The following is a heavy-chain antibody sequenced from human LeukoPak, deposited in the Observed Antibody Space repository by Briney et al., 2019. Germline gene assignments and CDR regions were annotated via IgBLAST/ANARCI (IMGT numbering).Heavy chain of an antibody. D-gene: IGHD3-10*01. Sequence: SETLSLTCAVSGGSISSSNWWSWVRQPPGKGLEWIGEIYHSGSTNYNPSLKSRVTISVDKSKNQFSLKLSSATAADTAVYYCARDGDYGSGSYRNWFDPWGQGTLVTVSS. CDR2: IYHSGST. V-gene: IGHV4-4*02. CDR1: GGSISSSNW. CDR3: ARDGDYGSGSYRNWFDP. J-gene: IGHJ5*02.